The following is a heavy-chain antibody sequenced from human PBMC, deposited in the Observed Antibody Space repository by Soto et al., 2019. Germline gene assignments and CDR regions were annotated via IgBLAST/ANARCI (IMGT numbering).Heavy chain of an antibody. CDR1: GYTFTNYY. CDR2: IKPSGDGT. CDR3: ARGLYNPFDY. Sequence: ASVKVSCKASGYTFTNYYMHWVRQVPGQGLEWMGIINPRGGRATLRGLEWMGIIKPSGDGTTYAQKFQGRVTITRDTSASTAYMELSSLRSEDTAVYYCARGLYNPFDYWGQGTLVTVSS. V-gene: IGHV1-46*01. J-gene: IGHJ4*02. D-gene: IGHD1-20*01.